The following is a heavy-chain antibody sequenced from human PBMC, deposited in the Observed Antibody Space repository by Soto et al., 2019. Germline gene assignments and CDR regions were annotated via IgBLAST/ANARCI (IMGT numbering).Heavy chain of an antibody. CDR1: GASLRGYD. Sequence: SETLSLTCGVYGASLRGYDVSWIRQSPGKGLEWIGEVNHGPTTNYNPSLRSRVAISVDASKNQFSLKVNSVTAADTAVYYCARVPDYSETTGYFYFDTWGQGILVTVSS. J-gene: IGHJ4*02. V-gene: IGHV4-34*01. CDR2: VNHGPTT. CDR3: ARVPDYSETTGYFYFDT. D-gene: IGHD3-22*01.